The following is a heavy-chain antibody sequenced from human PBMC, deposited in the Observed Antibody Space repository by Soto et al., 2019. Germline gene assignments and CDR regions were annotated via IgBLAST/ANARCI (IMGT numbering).Heavy chain of an antibody. CDR3: VRDLAHGYTGNV. V-gene: IGHV4-30-4*08. D-gene: IGHD5-18*01. CDR1: GAVVTSGENY. CDR2: IYDSGVT. Sequence: QVQLQESGPGLVKPSQTLSLACSVSGAVVTSGENYWSWVRQPPGKGLEWLGYIYDSGVTSYTPALKSRVTLSLDRPNNQVSLKLRSVTAADTAVYFCVRDLAHGYTGNVWCHGTLVTVSS. J-gene: IGHJ3*01.